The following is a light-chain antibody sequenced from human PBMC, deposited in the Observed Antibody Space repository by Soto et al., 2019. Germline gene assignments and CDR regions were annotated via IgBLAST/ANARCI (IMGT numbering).Light chain of an antibody. Sequence: QSVLTQPSSHSASSGASVRLTCFWIRWYQQKPGNPPRYLLYYHSDSNKGQGSGVPSRFSGSNDASANAGILRISGLQPEDEADYYCGTWHSNARVFGGGTKVTVL. V-gene: IGLV5-52*01. CDR1: FW. J-gene: IGLJ3*02. CDR2: YHSDSNK. CDR3: GTWHSNARV.